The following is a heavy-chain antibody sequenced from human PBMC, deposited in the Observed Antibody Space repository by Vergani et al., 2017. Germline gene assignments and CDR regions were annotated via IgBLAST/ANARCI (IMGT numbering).Heavy chain of an antibody. D-gene: IGHD6-13*01. CDR2: INPNSGGT. CDR3: ARGSSSSQYYYYFYMDV. Sequence: QVQLVQSGAEVKKPGASVKVSCKASGDTFTGYYMHWVRQAPGPGLEWMGWINPNSGGTNYAQKFQGRVTMTRDTSISTAYMELSRLRSDDTAVYYCARGSSSSQYYYYFYMDVWGKGTTGTVSS. V-gene: IGHV1-2*02. CDR1: GDTFTGYY. J-gene: IGHJ6*03.